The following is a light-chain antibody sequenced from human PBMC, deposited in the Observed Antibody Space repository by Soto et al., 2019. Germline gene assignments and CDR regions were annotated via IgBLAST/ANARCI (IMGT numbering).Light chain of an antibody. Sequence: QSALTQPASVSGSPGQSITISCTGTSSDVGGYNYVSWYQQHPDKAPKLMIYEVTNRPSGVSFRFSGSKSGITASLTISGLQPEDEADYYCSSYTSTSTLYVFGTGTKLTVL. CDR1: SSDVGGYNY. CDR2: EVT. CDR3: SSYTSTSTLYV. V-gene: IGLV2-14*01. J-gene: IGLJ1*01.